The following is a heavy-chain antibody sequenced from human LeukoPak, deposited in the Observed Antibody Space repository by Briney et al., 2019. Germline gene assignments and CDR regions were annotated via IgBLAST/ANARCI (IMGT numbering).Heavy chain of an antibody. CDR3: ARRFGEFRTFGY. CDR1: GGSISSGGYY. J-gene: IGHJ4*02. Sequence: SETLSLTCTVSGGSISSGGYYWSWIRQHPGKGLEWIGYIYYSGSTYYNPSLKSRVTISVDTSKNQFSLKLSSVTAADTAVYYCARRFGEFRTFGYWGQGTLVTVSS. D-gene: IGHD3-10*01. V-gene: IGHV4-31*03. CDR2: IYYSGST.